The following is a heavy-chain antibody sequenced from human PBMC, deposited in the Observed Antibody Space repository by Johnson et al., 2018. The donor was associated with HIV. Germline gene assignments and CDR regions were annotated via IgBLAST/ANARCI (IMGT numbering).Heavy chain of an antibody. D-gene: IGHD2-2*01. CDR1: GFTFSDSA. CDR2: IKQDGSEK. V-gene: IGHV3-7*02. J-gene: IGHJ3*02. CDR3: ANTQIVVVPTAMDPFDI. Sequence: VQLVESGGGLVQPGGSLKLSCAASGFTFSDSALHWVRQASGKGLEWVANIKQDGSEKYYVDSVKGRFTISRDNAKNTLYLQMNNLRAEDTAVYYCANTQIVVVPTAMDPFDIWGQGTMVIVSS.